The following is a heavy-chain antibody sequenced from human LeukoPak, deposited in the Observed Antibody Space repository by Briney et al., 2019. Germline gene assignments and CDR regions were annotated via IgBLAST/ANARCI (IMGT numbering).Heavy chain of an antibody. D-gene: IGHD3-22*01. J-gene: IGHJ4*02. V-gene: IGHV5-51*01. CDR2: IYSDDSNT. CDR3: TRWVYYYDTSGSRGEY. Sequence: GESLKTSCTASGYSFTNYFIGWVRPMPRKGLELVGIIYSDDSNTKYRPSYQGQVTISADKSISTAYMKWSSVKAADTAMYYCTRWVYYYDTSGSRGEYWGQGTLVTVSS. CDR1: GYSFTNYF.